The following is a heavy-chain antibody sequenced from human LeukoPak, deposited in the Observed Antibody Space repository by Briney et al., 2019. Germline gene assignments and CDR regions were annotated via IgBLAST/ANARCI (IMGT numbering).Heavy chain of an antibody. CDR2: IYYSGSA. J-gene: IGHJ4*02. CDR1: GDSMTNYY. D-gene: IGHD3-10*01. Sequence: SETLSLTCTVSGDSMTNYYWNWIRQPPGKGLEWIGYIYYSGSAKYNPSLKSRVTISVDTSKNQFSLKLSSVTEADTAVYYCARSYGSGNYFDYWGQGTLVTVSS. CDR3: ARSYGSGNYFDY. V-gene: IGHV4-59*01.